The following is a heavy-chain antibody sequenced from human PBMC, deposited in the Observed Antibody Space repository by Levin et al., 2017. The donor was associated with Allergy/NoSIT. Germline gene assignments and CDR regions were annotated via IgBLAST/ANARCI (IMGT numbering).Heavy chain of an antibody. J-gene: IGHJ4*02. V-gene: IGHV1-2*02. CDR2: INPNSGGT. CDR1: GYTFTGYY. Sequence: GESLKISCKASGYTFTGYYMHWVRQAPGQGLEWMGWINPNSGGTNYAQKFQGRVTMTRDTSISTAYMELSRLRSDDTAVYYCARDAGHDYGLEYIFDYWGQGTLVTVSS. CDR3: ARDAGHDYGLEYIFDY. D-gene: IGHD4-17*01.